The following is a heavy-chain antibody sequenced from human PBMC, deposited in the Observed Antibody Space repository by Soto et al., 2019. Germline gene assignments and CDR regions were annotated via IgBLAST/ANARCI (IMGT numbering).Heavy chain of an antibody. Sequence: SGGSLRLSCAASGFTFSNYAMTWVRQAPGKGLEWVSGVTRGGSAYYADSVKGRFTISRDNSKNTLFLQMSSLRAEDTAVYYCAGQIFDSGPWGQGTLVTSPQ. CDR1: GFTFSNYA. CDR3: AGQIFDSGP. CDR2: VTRGGSA. J-gene: IGHJ5*02. D-gene: IGHD3-22*01. V-gene: IGHV3-23*01.